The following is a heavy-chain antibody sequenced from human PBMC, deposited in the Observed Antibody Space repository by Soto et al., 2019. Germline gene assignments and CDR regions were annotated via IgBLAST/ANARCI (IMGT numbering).Heavy chain of an antibody. CDR2: IYYSGST. V-gene: IGHV4-59*01. D-gene: IGHD5-18*01. CDR1: GGSISSYY. CDR3: ARDRGYSYGYSDNWFDP. Sequence: SETLSLTCTVSGGSISSYYWSWIRQPPGKGLEWIGYIYYSGSTNYNPSLKSRVTISVDTSKNQFSLKLSSVTAADTAVYYCARDRGYSYGYSDNWFDPWGQGTLVTVSS. J-gene: IGHJ5*02.